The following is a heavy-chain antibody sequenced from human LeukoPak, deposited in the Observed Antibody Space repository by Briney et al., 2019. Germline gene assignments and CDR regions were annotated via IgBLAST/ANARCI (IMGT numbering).Heavy chain of an antibody. J-gene: IGHJ4*02. V-gene: IGHV1-69*01. Sequence: TVKVSCKASGGTFSSYAISWVRQAPGQGLEWMGGIIPIFGTANYAQKFQGRVTITADESTSTAYMELSSLRSEDTAVYYCARGAGIAAAVDYWGQGTLVTVSS. CDR1: GGTFSSYA. D-gene: IGHD6-13*01. CDR3: ARGAGIAAAVDY. CDR2: IIPIFGTA.